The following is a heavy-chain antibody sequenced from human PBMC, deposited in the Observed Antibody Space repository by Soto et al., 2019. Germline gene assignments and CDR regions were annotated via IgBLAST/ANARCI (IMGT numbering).Heavy chain of an antibody. CDR2: INHSGST. CDR1: GGSFSGYY. CDR3: EVGATVMEGRTTFDY. Sequence: SETLSLTCAVYGGSFSGYYWSWIRQPPGKGLEWIGEINHSGSTNYNPSLKSRVTISVDTSKNQFSLKLSSVTAADTAVYYCEVGATVMEGRTTFDYCGQGTLVTVSS. J-gene: IGHJ4*02. V-gene: IGHV4-34*01. D-gene: IGHD1-26*01.